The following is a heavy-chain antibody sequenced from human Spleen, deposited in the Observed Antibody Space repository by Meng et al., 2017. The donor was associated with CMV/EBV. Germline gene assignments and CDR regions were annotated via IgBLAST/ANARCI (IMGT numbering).Heavy chain of an antibody. D-gene: IGHD1-26*01. V-gene: IGHV1-69*02. Sequence: QVQLVQSGAEVKKPGSSWKVSWKTFEATFSSQSITWVRQAPGQGLEWMGRITPILGVADYAQNFQGRVTITADKSTNTAYMELSSLRSDDTALYYCARGSAALGNVNWGQGTLVTVAS. J-gene: IGHJ4*02. CDR2: ITPILGVA. CDR3: ARGSAALGNVN. CDR1: EATFSSQS.